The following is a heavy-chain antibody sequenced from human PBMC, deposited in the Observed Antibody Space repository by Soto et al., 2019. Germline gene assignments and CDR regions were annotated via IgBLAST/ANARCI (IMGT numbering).Heavy chain of an antibody. Sequence: GGSLRLSCAASGFTFSSSGMHWVRQAPGKGLEWVAVIWYDGSNKYYADSVKGRFTISRDTSKNTLYLQMNSLRAEDSAVYYCARSAFDTSGYYLDYWGQGTLVTVSS. CDR3: ARSAFDTSGYYLDY. V-gene: IGHV3-33*01. J-gene: IGHJ4*02. D-gene: IGHD3-22*01. CDR1: GFTFSSSG. CDR2: IWYDGSNK.